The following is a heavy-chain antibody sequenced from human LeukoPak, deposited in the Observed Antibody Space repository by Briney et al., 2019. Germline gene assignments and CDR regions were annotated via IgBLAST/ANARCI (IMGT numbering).Heavy chain of an antibody. V-gene: IGHV5-51*01. CDR1: GYTFTSYW. Sequence: GESLKISCKGSGYTFTSYWIGWVRQMPGKGLEWMGIIYPDDSDTRYSPSFQGQVTISADKSISTAYLQWSSLKASDTAIYYCARPGRAGSTLYYFDYWGQGTLVTVSS. D-gene: IGHD5-24*01. J-gene: IGHJ4*02. CDR3: ARPGRAGSTLYYFDY. CDR2: IYPDDSDT.